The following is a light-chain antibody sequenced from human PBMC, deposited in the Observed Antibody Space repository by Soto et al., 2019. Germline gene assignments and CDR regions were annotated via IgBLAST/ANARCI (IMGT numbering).Light chain of an antibody. V-gene: IGKV3-20*01. J-gene: IGKJ1*01. CDR1: QSVSSSA. CDR3: QTCRT. CDR2: GAS. Sequence: EIVLTQSPGTLSLSPGERATLSCRASQSVSSSALAWYQQKPGQAPRLLIYGASSRATGIPDRFSGSGSGTDFTLTISRLEPEDFAVFYCQTCRTFGLGTKVEIK.